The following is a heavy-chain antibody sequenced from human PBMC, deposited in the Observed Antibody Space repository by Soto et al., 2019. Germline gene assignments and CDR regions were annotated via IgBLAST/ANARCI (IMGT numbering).Heavy chain of an antibody. Sequence: QVQLQESGPGLVKPSETLSLTCTVSGGSISNYYWSWIRLPPGKGLEWIGHIYYSGSTKYNPSLKSRGTLSVDTSKNQFSLKLSSVTAADTAVYYCARVGAEAGASIYYYYYGMDVWGQGTTVTVSS. V-gene: IGHV4-59*01. J-gene: IGHJ6*02. CDR1: GGSISNYY. CDR3: ARVGAEAGASIYYYYYGMDV. D-gene: IGHD6-19*01. CDR2: IYYSGST.